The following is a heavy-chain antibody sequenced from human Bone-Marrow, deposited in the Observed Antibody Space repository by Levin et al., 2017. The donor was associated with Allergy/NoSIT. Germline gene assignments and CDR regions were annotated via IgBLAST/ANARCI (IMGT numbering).Heavy chain of an antibody. CDR1: GGSISSGGYS. CDR3: TRTYDSSGYYAFAY. Sequence: PSETLSLTCAVSGGSISSGGYSWSWIRRPPGTGLEWIGYIYHSGSTKYRPSLKSRVSISVDRSKNQFSLRLSSVTAADTAIYYCTRTYDSSGYYAFAYWGQGTLVTVSS. D-gene: IGHD3-22*01. V-gene: IGHV4-30-2*01. J-gene: IGHJ4*02. CDR2: IYHSGST.